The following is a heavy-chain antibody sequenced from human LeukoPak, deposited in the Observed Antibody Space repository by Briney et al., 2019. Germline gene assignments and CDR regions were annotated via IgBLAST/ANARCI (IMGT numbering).Heavy chain of an antibody. J-gene: IGHJ4*02. D-gene: IGHD3-10*01. CDR3: AKGSRITMVREYYFDY. CDR2: ISWNSGSI. Sequence: GRSLRLSCAASGFTFDDYAMHWVRQAPGKGLEWVSGISWNSGSIGHADSVKGRFTISRDNAKNSLYLQMNSLRAENMALYYCAKGSRITMVREYYFDYWGQGTLVTVSS. CDR1: GFTFDDYA. V-gene: IGHV3-9*03.